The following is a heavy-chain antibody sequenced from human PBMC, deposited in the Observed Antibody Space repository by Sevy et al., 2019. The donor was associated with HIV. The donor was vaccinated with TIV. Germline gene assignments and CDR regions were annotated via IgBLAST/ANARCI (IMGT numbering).Heavy chain of an antibody. D-gene: IGHD4-17*01. J-gene: IGHJ6*02. V-gene: IGHV3-11*06. CDR2: ISSSSSYI. CDR1: GFTFSDYY. Sequence: GGSLRLPCAASGFTFSDYYMSWIRQAPGKGLEWVSSISSSSSYIYYADSVKGRFTISRDNAKNSLYLQMNSLRAEDTAVYYCARDLTTVVTPYYGMDVWGQGTTVTVSS. CDR3: ARDLTTVVTPYYGMDV.